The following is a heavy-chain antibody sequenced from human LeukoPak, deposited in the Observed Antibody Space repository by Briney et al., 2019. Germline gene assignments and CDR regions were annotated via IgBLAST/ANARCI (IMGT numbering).Heavy chain of an antibody. CDR3: ARDLRVWDVAYSNYGMDA. J-gene: IGHJ6*02. V-gene: IGHV1-69*04. CDR2: IIPILGIA. D-gene: IGHD1-26*01. CDR1: GGTFSSYA. Sequence: SVKVSCKASGGTFSSYAISWVRQAPGQGLEWMGRIIPILGIANYAQKFQGRVTITADKSTSTAYMELSSLRSEDTAVYYCARDLRVWDVAYSNYGMDAGAQGPRVTVSS.